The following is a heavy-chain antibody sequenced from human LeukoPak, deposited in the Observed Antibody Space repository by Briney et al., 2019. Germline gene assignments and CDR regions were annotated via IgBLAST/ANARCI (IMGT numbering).Heavy chain of an antibody. J-gene: IGHJ4*02. Sequence: SETLSLTCTVSGGSISSYYWSWIQQPPGKGLEWIGYIYYSGSTNYNPSLKSRVTISVDTSKNQFSLKLSSVTAADTAVYYCAREHSGYDQPEYYFDYWGQGTLVTVSS. D-gene: IGHD5-12*01. V-gene: IGHV4-59*01. CDR3: AREHSGYDQPEYYFDY. CDR2: IYYSGST. CDR1: GGSISSYY.